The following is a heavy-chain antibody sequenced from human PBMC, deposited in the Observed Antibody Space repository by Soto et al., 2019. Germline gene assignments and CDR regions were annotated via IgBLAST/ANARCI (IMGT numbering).Heavy chain of an antibody. Sequence: SETLSLTCTVSGGSISSYYWSWIRQPPGKGLEWIGYVHDSWGSHYNPSLKSRVTISVDTSKNQFSLKLSSVTAADTALYYCARRYGSYFDAWRQGTLGTVSS. D-gene: IGHD3-9*01. V-gene: IGHV4-59*08. CDR3: ARRYGSYFDA. J-gene: IGHJ4*02. CDR1: GGSISSYY. CDR2: VHDSWGS.